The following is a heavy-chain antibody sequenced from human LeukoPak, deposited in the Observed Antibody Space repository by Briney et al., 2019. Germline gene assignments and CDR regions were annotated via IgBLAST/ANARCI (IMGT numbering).Heavy chain of an antibody. D-gene: IGHD3-10*01. Sequence: ASVKVSCKASGYTFTSYYMHWVRQAPGQGLEWMGIINPSGGSTSYAQKFQGRVTMTRDTSTSTVYMELSSLRSEDTAVYYCARDPGYYGSVSSSNYNWFDPWGQGTLVIVSS. V-gene: IGHV1-46*01. J-gene: IGHJ5*02. CDR3: ARDPGYYGSVSSSNYNWFDP. CDR2: INPSGGST. CDR1: GYTFTSYY.